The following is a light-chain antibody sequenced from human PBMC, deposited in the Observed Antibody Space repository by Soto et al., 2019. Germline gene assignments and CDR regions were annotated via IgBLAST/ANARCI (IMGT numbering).Light chain of an antibody. CDR1: SSDVGGYNY. CDR2: DVS. V-gene: IGLV2-14*01. Sequence: SVLTQPASVSGSPGQSITISCTGTSSDVGGYNYVSWYQQHPGKAPKFMIYDVSNRPSGVSNRFSGSKSGNTASLTISGLQAEDKADYYCSSYTTSNTRQIVFGTGTKVTVL. CDR3: SSYTTSNTRQIV. J-gene: IGLJ1*01.